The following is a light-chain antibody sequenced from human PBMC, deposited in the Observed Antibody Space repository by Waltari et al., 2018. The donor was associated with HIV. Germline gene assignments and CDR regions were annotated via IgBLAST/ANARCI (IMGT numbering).Light chain of an antibody. CDR3: SSYTSSSTLCV. CDR2: DVS. Sequence: QSALTQPASVSGSPGQAITISCTEPSSDIGGYNFVSWYQQHPGKAPKLMIYDVSNRPSGVSNRFSGSKSGNTASLTISGLQAEDEADYYCSSYTSSSTLCVFGTGTKVTVL. J-gene: IGLJ1*01. CDR1: SSDIGGYNF. V-gene: IGLV2-14*01.